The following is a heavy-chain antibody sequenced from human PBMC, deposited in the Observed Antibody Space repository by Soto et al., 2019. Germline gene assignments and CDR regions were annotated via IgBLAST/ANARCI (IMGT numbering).Heavy chain of an antibody. CDR1: GGSISRSNYY. CDR3: ARRYGSCFDY. J-gene: IGHJ4*02. CDR2: IYYSGST. D-gene: IGHD6-6*01. V-gene: IGHV4-39*01. Sequence: SETLSLTCTVSGGSISRSNYYWGWIRQPPGKGLEWIGSIYYSGSTYKNPSLQSRVTISVDTSKNQFSLKLSSVTAADTAVYYCARRYGSCFDYWGQGTLVTVSS.